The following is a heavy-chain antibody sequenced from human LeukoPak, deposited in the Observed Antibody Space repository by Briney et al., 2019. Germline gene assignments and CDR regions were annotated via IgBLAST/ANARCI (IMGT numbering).Heavy chain of an antibody. V-gene: IGHV3-74*01. CDR3: TREEGSTDH. CDR2: INGGGSET. CDR1: GFTLSNHW. J-gene: IGHJ4*02. D-gene: IGHD5/OR15-5a*01. Sequence: GGSLRLSCAASGFTLSNHWMHWVRQAPGKGLVWVSHINGGGSETNYADSVRGRFTISRDNAKNTLYLQMNSLRVDDTAVYYCTREEGSTDHWGQGTLVTVSS.